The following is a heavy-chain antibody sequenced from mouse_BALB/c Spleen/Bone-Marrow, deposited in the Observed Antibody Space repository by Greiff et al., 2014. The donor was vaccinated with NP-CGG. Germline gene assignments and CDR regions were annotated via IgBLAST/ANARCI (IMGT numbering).Heavy chain of an antibody. Sequence: VQLQQSGGGLVQPGGSLKLSCAASGFDFSRYWMTWVRQAPGKGLEWIGEINPDSSTINYTPSLKDKFIISRDNAKNTLYPQMSKVRSDDTALYYCARNGYYGWIAYWGQGTLVTVSA. J-gene: IGHJ3*01. CDR1: GFDFSRYW. D-gene: IGHD2-3*01. CDR3: ARNGYYGWIAY. V-gene: IGHV4-1*02. CDR2: INPDSSTI.